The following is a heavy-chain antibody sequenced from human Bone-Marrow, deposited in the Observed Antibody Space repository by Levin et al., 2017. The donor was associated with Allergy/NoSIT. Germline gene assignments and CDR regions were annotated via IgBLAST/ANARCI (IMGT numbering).Heavy chain of an antibody. Sequence: PGGSLRLSCAASGFTFSSYGMHWVRQAPGKGLEWVAVISYDGSNKYYADSVKGRFTISRDNSKNTLYLQMNSLRAEDTAVYYCAKDDGCSSTSCPIHATGLNWFDPWGQGTLVTVSS. J-gene: IGHJ5*02. CDR3: AKDDGCSSTSCPIHATGLNWFDP. D-gene: IGHD2-2*01. CDR2: ISYDGSNK. V-gene: IGHV3-30*18. CDR1: GFTFSSYG.